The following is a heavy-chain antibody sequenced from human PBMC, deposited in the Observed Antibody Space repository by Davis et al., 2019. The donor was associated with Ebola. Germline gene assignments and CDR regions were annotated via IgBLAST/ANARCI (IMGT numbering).Heavy chain of an antibody. Sequence: MPSETLSLTCTVSGGSISSSSYYWGWIRQPPGKGLEWIGSIYYSGGTYYNPSLKSRVTISVDTSKNQFSLQLNSVTPEDTAVYYCARDRFPKWVFDYWGQGTLVTVSS. J-gene: IGHJ4*02. D-gene: IGHD1-26*01. CDR2: IYYSGGT. CDR1: GGSISSSSYY. CDR3: ARDRFPKWVFDY. V-gene: IGHV4-39*02.